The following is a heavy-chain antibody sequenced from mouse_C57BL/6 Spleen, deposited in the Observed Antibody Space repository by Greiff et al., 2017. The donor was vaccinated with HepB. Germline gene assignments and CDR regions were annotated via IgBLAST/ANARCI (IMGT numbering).Heavy chain of an antibody. CDR2: INPYNGGT. CDR3: ARGYSTNFDY. CDR1: GYTFTDYY. D-gene: IGHD2-5*01. V-gene: IGHV1-19*01. J-gene: IGHJ2*01. Sequence: VQLKESGPVLVKPGASVKMSCKASGYTFTDYYMNWVKQSHGKSLEWIGVINPYNGGTSYNQKFKGKATLTVDKSSSTAYMELNSLTSEDSAVYYCARGYSTNFDYWGQGTTLTVSS.